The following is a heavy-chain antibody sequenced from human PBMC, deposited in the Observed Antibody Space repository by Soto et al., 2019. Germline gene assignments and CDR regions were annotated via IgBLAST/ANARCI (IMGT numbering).Heavy chain of an antibody. CDR1: GLTFSNYA. Sequence: PGGSLRLSCATPGLTFSNYAMSWVRQAPRGGLEWVSSMSGSSSTTYYADSVRGRFTISRDRSKNTLYLQMSSLRAEDTALYYCAKNQERELPRVIDFWGQGTLVTVSS. CDR3: AKNQERELPRVIDF. D-gene: IGHD1-7*01. V-gene: IGHV3-23*01. CDR2: MSGSSSTT. J-gene: IGHJ4*02.